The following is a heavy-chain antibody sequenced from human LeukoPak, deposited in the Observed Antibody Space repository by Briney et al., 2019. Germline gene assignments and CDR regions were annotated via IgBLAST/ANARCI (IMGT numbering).Heavy chain of an antibody. CDR3: AKDLEEAVAGTWDY. J-gene: IGHJ4*02. V-gene: IGHV3-23*01. CDR1: GFTFSSYA. D-gene: IGHD6-19*01. Sequence: GGSLRLSCAASGFTFSSYAMSWVRQAPGKGLEWVSAISGSGGSTYYADSVKGRFTISRDNSKNTLYLQMNCLRAEDTAVYYCAKDLEEAVAGTWDYWGQGTLVTVSS. CDR2: ISGSGGST.